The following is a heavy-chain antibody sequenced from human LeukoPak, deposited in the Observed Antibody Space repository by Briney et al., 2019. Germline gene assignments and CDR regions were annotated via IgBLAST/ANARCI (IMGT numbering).Heavy chain of an antibody. V-gene: IGHV3-73*01. CDR1: GFTFSVSA. CDR2: IRSKANSYAT. D-gene: IGHD6-13*01. CDR3: TRHAGIAAAGTVY. J-gene: IGHJ4*02. Sequence: PGGSLRLSCAASGFTFSVSAMHWVRQASGKGLEWVGRIRSKANSYATAYAASVKGRFTISRDDSKNTAYLQMNSLKTEDTAVYYCTRHAGIAAAGTVYWGQGTLVTVSS.